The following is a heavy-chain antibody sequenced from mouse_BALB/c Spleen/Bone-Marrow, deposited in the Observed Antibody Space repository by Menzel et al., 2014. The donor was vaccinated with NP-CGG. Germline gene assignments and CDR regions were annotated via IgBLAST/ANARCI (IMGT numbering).Heavy chain of an antibody. CDR2: MWSGGST. J-gene: IGHJ4*01. D-gene: IGHD2-2*01. V-gene: IGHV2-2*02. CDR1: GFSLTCDG. Sequence: QVQLQQSGPGLVQPSQSLSITCTVSGFSLTCDGVHWVRQSPRKGLEWLGVMWSGGSTDYNAAFISRLSISKDNSRNQVFFKMSSLQTNDTAIYYCARNGYYYSMDYWGQGTSVTVSS. CDR3: ARNGYYYSMDY.